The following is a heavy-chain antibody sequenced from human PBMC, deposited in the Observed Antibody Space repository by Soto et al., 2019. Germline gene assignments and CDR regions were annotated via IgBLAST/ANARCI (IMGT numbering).Heavy chain of an antibody. J-gene: IGHJ6*02. CDR1: GFTFSDYW. V-gene: IGHV3-74*01. D-gene: IGHD5-18*01. CDR3: ARGIRNYYGVDV. Sequence: PGVSLRLSCETSGFTFSDYWMHWVRQGPGKGLVWVSRIKFDGSSTNYANSVKGRFTISRDNAKNTVYLQMNSLTAEDTAVYYCARGIRNYYGVDVWRQGTTVTVSS. CDR2: IKFDGSST.